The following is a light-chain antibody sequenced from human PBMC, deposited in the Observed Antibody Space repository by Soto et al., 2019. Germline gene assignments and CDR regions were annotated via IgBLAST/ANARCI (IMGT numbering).Light chain of an antibody. J-gene: IGLJ2*01. V-gene: IGLV1-44*01. CDR2: RNN. Sequence: QSVLTQPPSASGTPGQRVTISCSGSSSNIGGNTVNWYQQFPGTAPKLLISRNNERPSGVPDRFSGSKSGTSASLAISGLHSEDEADYFGAAWDDGVSGRVVFGGGTKLTVL. CDR3: AAWDDGVSGRVV. CDR1: SSNIGGNT.